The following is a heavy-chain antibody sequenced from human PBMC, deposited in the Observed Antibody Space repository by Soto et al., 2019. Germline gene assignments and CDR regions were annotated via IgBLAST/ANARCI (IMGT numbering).Heavy chain of an antibody. CDR1: GFSLTTSGVG. J-gene: IGHJ4*02. D-gene: IGHD3-3*01. Sequence: QITLNESGPTAVSPTETLTLTCRFSGFSLTTSGVGVGWIRQSPGKAPEWLALIYWDDDKRYSAALKSRLTITKDTFKNQVVPTVSDLDPTATATYYCAHRVRRRVFGLVITTVIYFDFWAQGTPVAVSS. V-gene: IGHV2-5*02. CDR3: AHRVRRRVFGLVITTVIYFDF. CDR2: IYWDDDK.